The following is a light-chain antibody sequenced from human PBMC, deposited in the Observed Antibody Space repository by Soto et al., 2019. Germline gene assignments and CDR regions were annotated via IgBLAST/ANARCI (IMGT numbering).Light chain of an antibody. CDR3: LQLGSSPWT. V-gene: IGKV3-20*01. CDR2: GAS. CDR1: QSVSSSS. Sequence: EIVLTQSPGTLSLSPGERATLSCRARQSVSSSSFAWYQQKPGQAPRLLIYGASSRATGIPDRFSGSGAGTGLTLAISTLEPDDCAVYCCLQLGSSPWTVGQGTKVDVK. J-gene: IGKJ1*01.